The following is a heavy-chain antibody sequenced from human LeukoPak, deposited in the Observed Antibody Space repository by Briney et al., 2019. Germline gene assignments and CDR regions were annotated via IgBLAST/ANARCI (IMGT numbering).Heavy chain of an antibody. V-gene: IGHV3-21*01. CDR2: ISSTSSYI. Sequence: SGGSLRLSCAASGFTFSTYSMNWVRQAPGKGLEWVSSISSTSSYIYYADSVKGRFTISRDNAQKSLYLQMNSLRAEDTAVYYCARVGYSSGWYFDHWGQGTLVTVSS. J-gene: IGHJ4*02. CDR1: GFTFSTYS. CDR3: ARVGYSSGWYFDH. D-gene: IGHD6-19*01.